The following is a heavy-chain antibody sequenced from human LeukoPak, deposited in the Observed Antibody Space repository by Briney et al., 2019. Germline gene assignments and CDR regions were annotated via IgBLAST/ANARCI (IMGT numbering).Heavy chain of an antibody. D-gene: IGHD1-1*01. Sequence: SETLSLTCTVSGGSISSSSYYWGWIRQPPGKGLEWIGSIYYSGSTYYNPSLKSRVTISVDTSKNQFSLKLSSVTAADTAVYYCATGSSLERPPDYWGQGTLVTVSS. J-gene: IGHJ4*02. V-gene: IGHV4-39*07. CDR3: ATGSSLERPPDY. CDR2: IYYSGST. CDR1: GGSISSSSYY.